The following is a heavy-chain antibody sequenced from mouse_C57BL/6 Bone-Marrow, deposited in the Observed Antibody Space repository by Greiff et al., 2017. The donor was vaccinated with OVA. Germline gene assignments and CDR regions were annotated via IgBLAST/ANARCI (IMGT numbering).Heavy chain of an antibody. D-gene: IGHD2-5*01. CDR1: GFTFSDAW. Sequence: EVQRVESGGGLVQPGGSMKLSCAASGFTFSDAWMDWVRQSPEKGLEWVAEIRNKANNHATYYAESVKGRFTISRDDSKSSVYLQMNSLRAEDTGIYYCTRYNSNYGDYWGQGTTLTVSS. J-gene: IGHJ2*01. CDR2: IRNKANNHAT. V-gene: IGHV6-6*01. CDR3: TRYNSNYGDY.